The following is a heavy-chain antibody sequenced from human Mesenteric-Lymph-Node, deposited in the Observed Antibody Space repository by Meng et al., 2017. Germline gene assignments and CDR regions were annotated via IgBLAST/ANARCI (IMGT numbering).Heavy chain of an antibody. J-gene: IGHJ4*02. Sequence: QRQLQESCPGLVQPSQALSLTSTVPGDASSSGESFWIWIRQPPGKGLEWIGYMDYRGSTFYNPSLKSRVTISVDTSKNQFSLKLSSVTAADTAVYFCARGELLWDYWGQGTLVTVSS. D-gene: IGHD2-2*01. V-gene: IGHV4-30-4*01. CDR3: ARGELLWDY. CDR2: MDYRGST. CDR1: GDASSSGESF.